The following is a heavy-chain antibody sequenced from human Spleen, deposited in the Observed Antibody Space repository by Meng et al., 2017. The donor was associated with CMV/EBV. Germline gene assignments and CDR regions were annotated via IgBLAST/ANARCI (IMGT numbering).Heavy chain of an antibody. CDR2: FDPDEGKT. V-gene: IGHV1-24*01. D-gene: IGHD2-21*01. J-gene: IGHJ5*02. CDR3: ARCGGDCFLGGWFDP. CDR1: GYILTELS. Sequence: ASVKVSCKVSGYILTELSMHWVRQAHGKGLEWVGGFDPDEGKTIYAEKFQGRVTMTTDTSTSTAYMELRSLRSDDTAVYYCARCGGDCFLGGWFDPWGQGTLVTVSS.